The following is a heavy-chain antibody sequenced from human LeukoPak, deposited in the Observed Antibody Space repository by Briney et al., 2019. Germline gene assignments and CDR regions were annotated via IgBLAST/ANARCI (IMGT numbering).Heavy chain of an antibody. CDR1: GGSISSYY. CDR3: ARVNSRYYYYMDV. CDR2: IYYSGST. Sequence: PSETLSLTCTVSGGSISSYYWSWIRQPPGKGLEWIGYIYYSGSTNYNPSLKSRVTISVGTSKNQFPLKLSSVTAADTAVYYCARVNSRYYYYMDVWGKGTTVTVSS. V-gene: IGHV4-59*01. J-gene: IGHJ6*03.